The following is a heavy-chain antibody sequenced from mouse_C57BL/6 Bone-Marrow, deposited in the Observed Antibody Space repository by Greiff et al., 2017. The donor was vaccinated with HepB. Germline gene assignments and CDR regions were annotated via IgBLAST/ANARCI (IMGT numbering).Heavy chain of an antibody. Sequence: VQLQQPGPVLVKPGASVKMSCKASGYTFTDYYMNWVKQSHGKSLEWIGVINPYNGGTSYNQKFKGKATLTVDKSSSTAYMELNSLTSEDSAVYYCASADYSWFAYWGQGTLVTVSA. CDR2: INPYNGGT. J-gene: IGHJ3*01. CDR1: GYTFTDYY. CDR3: ASADYSWFAY. D-gene: IGHD1-1*01. V-gene: IGHV1-19*01.